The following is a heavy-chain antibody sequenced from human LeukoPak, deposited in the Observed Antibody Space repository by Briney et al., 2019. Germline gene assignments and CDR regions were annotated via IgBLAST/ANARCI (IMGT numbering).Heavy chain of an antibody. V-gene: IGHV4-39*01. CDR1: GGSFSAFF. CDR2: IYYSGST. D-gene: IGHD2-15*01. CDR3: ARHRLLYCSGGSCYLGGPDAFDI. J-gene: IGHJ3*02. Sequence: SETLSLTCAVSGGSFSAFFWRWIRQPPGKGLEWIGSIYYSGSTYYNPSLKSRVTISVDTSKNQFSLKLSSVTAADTAVYYCARHRLLYCSGGSCYLGGPDAFDIWGQGTMVTVSS.